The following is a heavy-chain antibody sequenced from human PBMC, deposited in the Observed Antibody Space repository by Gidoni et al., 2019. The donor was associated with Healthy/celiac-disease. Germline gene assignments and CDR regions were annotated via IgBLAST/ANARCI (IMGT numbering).Heavy chain of an antibody. D-gene: IGHD6-13*01. J-gene: IGHJ3*02. CDR1: GFTFSSYG. V-gene: IGHV3-33*01. CDR3: ARVGQLIPDDAFDI. Sequence: QVQLVESGGGVVQPGRSLRLSCAASGFTFSSYGMHWVRQAPGKGLEWVAVIWYDGSNKYYADSVKGRFTISRDNSKNTLYLQMNSLRAEDTAVYYCARVGQLIPDDAFDIWGQGTMVTVSS. CDR2: IWYDGSNK.